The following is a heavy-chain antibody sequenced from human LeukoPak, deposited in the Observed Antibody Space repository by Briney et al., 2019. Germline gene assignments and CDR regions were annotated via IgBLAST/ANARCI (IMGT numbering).Heavy chain of an antibody. CDR3: ARDGGGDSNYYYYYMGV. CDR1: GFTFSSYG. J-gene: IGHJ6*03. Sequence: GGSLRLSCAASGFTFSSYGMHWVRQAPGKGLEWVAVIWYDGSNKYYADSVKGRFTISRDNSKNTLYLQMNSLRAEDTAVYYCARDGGGDSNYYYYYMGVWGKGTTVTVSS. D-gene: IGHD3-16*01. V-gene: IGHV3-33*01. CDR2: IWYDGSNK.